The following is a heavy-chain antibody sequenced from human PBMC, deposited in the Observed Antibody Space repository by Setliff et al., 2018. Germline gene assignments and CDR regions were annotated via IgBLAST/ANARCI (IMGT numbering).Heavy chain of an antibody. D-gene: IGHD3-22*01. CDR2: ISPYNGHT. CDR1: GYALNSYG. J-gene: IGHJ4*02. Sequence: ASVKVSCKTAGYALNSYGLTWVRQAPGQGLEWMGWISPYNGHTNSAQKLQGRVTMTTDTSTNTAYMELRSLRSDDTAMYFCARDADNYDTSENPIFDYWGQGTLVTVSS. CDR3: ARDADNYDTSENPIFDY. V-gene: IGHV1-18*01.